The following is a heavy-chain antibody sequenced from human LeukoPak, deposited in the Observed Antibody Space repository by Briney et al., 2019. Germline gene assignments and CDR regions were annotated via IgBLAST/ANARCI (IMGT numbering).Heavy chain of an antibody. V-gene: IGHV3-11*01. CDR3: ARDDSWELLSGTNDY. CDR1: GFTFSDYY. D-gene: IGHD1-26*01. J-gene: IGHJ4*02. Sequence: GGSLRLSCAASGFTFSDYYMSWIRQAPGKGLEWVSYISSSGSTIYYADSVKGRFTISRDNAKNSLYLQMNSLRAEDTAVYYCARDDSWELLSGTNDYWGQGTLVTVSS. CDR2: ISSSGSTI.